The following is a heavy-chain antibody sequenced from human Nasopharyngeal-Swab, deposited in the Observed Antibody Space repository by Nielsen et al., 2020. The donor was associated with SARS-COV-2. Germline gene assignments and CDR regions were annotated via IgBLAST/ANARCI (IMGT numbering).Heavy chain of an antibody. V-gene: IGHV3-30-3*01. J-gene: IGHJ4*02. CDR1: GFTFKSFP. Sequence: GESLKISCATSGFTFKSFPMHWVRQGPDKGLERVAVISYDVDKTFYADSVKGRFTVSRDNAKNTLYLQMNSLRAEDTAVYYCARNRPRYSSGWNVLGFWGQGTLVTVSS. CDR2: ISYDVDKT. D-gene: IGHD6-19*01. CDR3: ARNRPRYSSGWNVLGF.